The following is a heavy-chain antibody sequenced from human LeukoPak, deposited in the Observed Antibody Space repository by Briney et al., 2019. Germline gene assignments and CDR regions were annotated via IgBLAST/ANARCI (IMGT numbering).Heavy chain of an antibody. CDR1: GYTFTSYD. D-gene: IGHD6-19*01. V-gene: IGHV1-8*01. Sequence: ASVKVSRKASGYTFTSYDINWVRQATGQGLEWMGWMNPNSGNTGYAQKFQGRATMTRNTSISTAYMELSSLRSEDTAAYYCARGFLAVAGPDYWGQGTLVTVSS. CDR3: ARGFLAVAGPDY. J-gene: IGHJ4*02. CDR2: MNPNSGNT.